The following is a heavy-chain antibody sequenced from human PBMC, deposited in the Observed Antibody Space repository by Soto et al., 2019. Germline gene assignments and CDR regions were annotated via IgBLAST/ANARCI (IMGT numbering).Heavy chain of an antibody. CDR2: IYSGGST. CDR1: GFTVSSNY. J-gene: IGHJ4*02. V-gene: IGHV3-53*01. Sequence: GGSLRLSCAASGFTVSSNYMSWVRQAPGKGLEWVSVIYSGGSTYYADSVKGRFTISRDNSKNTLYLQMNSLRAEDTAVYYCARMYYYDSSGYSPQFDYWGQGTLVTVSS. CDR3: ARMYYYDSSGYSPQFDY. D-gene: IGHD3-22*01.